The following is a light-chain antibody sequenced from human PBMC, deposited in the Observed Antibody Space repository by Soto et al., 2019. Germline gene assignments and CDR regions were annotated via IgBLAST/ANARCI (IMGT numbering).Light chain of an antibody. CDR3: QTWGTGIRV. V-gene: IGLV4-69*01. CDR2: VNSDGSH. J-gene: IGLJ3*02. CDR1: SGHSSHA. Sequence: QSVLTQLPSASASLGASVKLTCTLSSGHSSHAIAWHQQQAEKGPRYLMKVNSDGSHITGDGIPDRFSGSSSGAERYLTISSLQSEDEADYYCQTWGTGIRVFGGGTKLTVL.